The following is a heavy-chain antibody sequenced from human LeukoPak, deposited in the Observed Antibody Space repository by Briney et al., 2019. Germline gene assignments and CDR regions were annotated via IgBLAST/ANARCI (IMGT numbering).Heavy chain of an antibody. V-gene: IGHV1-18*01. CDR3: ATEGKMIRGVYTDY. Sequence: ASVKVSCKASGYTFTNYGISWLRQAPGQGLEWMGWISADNGHTNYAQKLQGRVTMTADTSTDTAYMELSSLRSEDTAVYFCATEGKMIRGVYTDYWGQGTLVTVSS. D-gene: IGHD3-10*01. CDR1: GYTFTNYG. CDR2: ISADNGHT. J-gene: IGHJ4*02.